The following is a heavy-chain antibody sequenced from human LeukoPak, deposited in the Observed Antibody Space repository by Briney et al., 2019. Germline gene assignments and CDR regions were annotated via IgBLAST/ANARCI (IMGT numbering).Heavy chain of an antibody. CDR1: GFTFSSYA. J-gene: IGHJ4*02. CDR2: ISYEGSNK. V-gene: IGHV3-30*04. Sequence: GGSLRLSCAASGFTFSSYAMHWVREAPGKGGEGVAVISYEGSNKFYADSVKGRFTISRDNSKSTLYLQMNSLRAEDTAVYYCARDQYCSGGSCYSNPDYWGQGTLVTVSS. CDR3: ARDQYCSGGSCYSNPDY. D-gene: IGHD2-15*01.